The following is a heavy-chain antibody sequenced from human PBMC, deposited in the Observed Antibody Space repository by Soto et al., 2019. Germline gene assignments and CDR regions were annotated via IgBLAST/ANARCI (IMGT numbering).Heavy chain of an antibody. Sequence: EVQLVESGGGLVQPGGSLRLSCAASGFTFSSYWMSWARQAPGKGLEWVANIKPDGSEKSYVDSVKGRLTISRDNAKNSLFLQMDSLRADDTAVYYCAREDKNTFDMWGQGTRVTVSS. CDR1: GFTFSSYW. CDR2: IKPDGSEK. J-gene: IGHJ3*02. V-gene: IGHV3-7*01. CDR3: AREDKNTFDM. D-gene: IGHD2-15*01.